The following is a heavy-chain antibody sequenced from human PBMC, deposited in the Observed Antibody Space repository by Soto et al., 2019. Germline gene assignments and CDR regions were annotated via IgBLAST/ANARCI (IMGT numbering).Heavy chain of an antibody. CDR1: GGSISSYY. CDR2: IYYSGST. D-gene: IGHD3-10*01. Sequence: PSETLSLTCIVSGGSISSYYWSWIRQPPGKGLEWIGYIYYSGSTNYNPSLKSRVTISVDASKNQFSLKLSSVTAADTAVYYCARVWYYGSNWFDPWGQGTLVTVSS. CDR3: ARVWYYGSNWFDP. V-gene: IGHV4-59*01. J-gene: IGHJ5*02.